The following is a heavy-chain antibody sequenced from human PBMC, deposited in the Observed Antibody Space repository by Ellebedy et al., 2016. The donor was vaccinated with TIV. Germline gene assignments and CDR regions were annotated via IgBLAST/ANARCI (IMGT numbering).Heavy chain of an antibody. D-gene: IGHD2-2*01. CDR2: IWPGDSDT. J-gene: IGHJ5*02. CDR3: ARFSAANLAYNWFDP. CDR1: GYTFTDKW. Sequence: GESLKISXQGSGYTFTDKWIAWVRQRPGKGLEWMGIIWPGDSDTRYSPSFQGQVSISADKSLRTAYLQWTTLKASDTAIYYCARFSAANLAYNWFDPWGQGTLVTVSS. V-gene: IGHV5-51*01.